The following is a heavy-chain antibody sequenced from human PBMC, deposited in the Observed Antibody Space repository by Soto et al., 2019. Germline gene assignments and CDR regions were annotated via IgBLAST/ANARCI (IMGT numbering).Heavy chain of an antibody. CDR1: GGTFSNYA. CDR3: ASRGERDSYDTRGYG. CDR2: IIPIFGTT. V-gene: IGHV1-69*12. Sequence: QVQLVQSGAEVKKPGSSVKVSCKASGGTFSNYAISWVRQAPGQGLEWMGDIIPIFGTTKNAQKFQGRVTLTADESTGTAYMELRSLRSEDTAVYYCASRGERDSYDTRGYGWGQGTLVIVSS. J-gene: IGHJ1*01. D-gene: IGHD3-22*01.